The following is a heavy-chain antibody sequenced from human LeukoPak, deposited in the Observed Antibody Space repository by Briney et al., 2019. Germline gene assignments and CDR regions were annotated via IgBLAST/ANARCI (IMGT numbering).Heavy chain of an antibody. CDR2: IIPILGIA. V-gene: IGHV1-69*04. D-gene: IGHD6-13*01. Sequence: SVKVSCEASGGTFSSYAISWVRQAPGQGLEWMGRIIPILGIANYAQKFQGRVTITADKSTSTAYMELSSLRSEDTAVYYCARGWAAAGTGNWFDPWGQGTLVTVSS. CDR1: GGTFSSYA. CDR3: ARGWAAAGTGNWFDP. J-gene: IGHJ5*02.